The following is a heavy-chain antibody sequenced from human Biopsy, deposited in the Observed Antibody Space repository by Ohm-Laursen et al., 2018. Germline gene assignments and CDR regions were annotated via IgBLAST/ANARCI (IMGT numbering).Heavy chain of an antibody. CDR1: GYTFTAFS. CDR2: INPKSGDT. J-gene: IGHJ2*01. CDR3: ARGRRHCSGTCSRWYFDL. D-gene: IGHD2-2*01. V-gene: IGHV1-2*02. Sequence: GASVKVSCKPSGYTFTAFSVHWLRQAPGQGLEWMGWINPKSGDTDYPQNFQGRVSMTRDTSISTAYMDLSRLRFDDTAVYYCARGRRHCSGTCSRWYFDLWGRGTLVTVSS.